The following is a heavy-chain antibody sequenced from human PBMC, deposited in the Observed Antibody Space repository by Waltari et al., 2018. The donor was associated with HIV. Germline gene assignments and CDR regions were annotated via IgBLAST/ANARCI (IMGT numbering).Heavy chain of an antibody. CDR1: GFTFSNAW. J-gene: IGHJ4*02. V-gene: IGHV3-15*01. Sequence: EVQLVESGGGLVKPGGSLRLSCAASGFTFSNAWMSWVRQAPGKGLEWVGRIKSKTDGGTTDYAAPVKGRFTISRDDSKNTLYLKMNSLKTEDTAVYYCTTAGVVVVTAKRSGFDYWGQGTLVTVSS. CDR2: IKSKTDGGTT. CDR3: TTAGVVVVTAKRSGFDY. D-gene: IGHD2-21*02.